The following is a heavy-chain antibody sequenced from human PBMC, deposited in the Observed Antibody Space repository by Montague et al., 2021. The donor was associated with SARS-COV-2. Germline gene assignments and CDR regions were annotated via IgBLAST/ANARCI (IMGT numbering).Heavy chain of an antibody. J-gene: IGHJ6*02. CDR1: GGSVSSATYY. CDR3: ASSGGYYDYYPGVDL. D-gene: IGHD3-10*01. CDR2: INYSGST. V-gene: IGHV4-61*01. Sequence: SETLSLTCTVSGGSVSSATYYWSWIRQPPGKGLEWIGYINYSGSTSYNPSLKSRVTISVDMSKNQFSLKLNSVTAADTAVYYCASSGGYYDYYPGVDLWGQGTTVTV.